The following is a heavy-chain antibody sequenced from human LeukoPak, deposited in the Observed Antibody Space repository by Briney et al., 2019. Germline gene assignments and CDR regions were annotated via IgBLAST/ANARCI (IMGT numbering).Heavy chain of an antibody. D-gene: IGHD3-10*01. CDR1: GFIFSDYR. CDR3: ARWYQDYYGSGSYYRLYYYYGMDV. CDR2: ISSSSSYI. Sequence: GGSLRLSCAASGFIFSDYRMTWVRQAPGKGLEWVSSISSSSSYIYYADSVKGRFTISRDNAKNSLYLQMNSLRAEDTAVYYCARWYQDYYGSGSYYRLYYYYGMDVWGKGTTVTVSS. J-gene: IGHJ6*04. V-gene: IGHV3-21*01.